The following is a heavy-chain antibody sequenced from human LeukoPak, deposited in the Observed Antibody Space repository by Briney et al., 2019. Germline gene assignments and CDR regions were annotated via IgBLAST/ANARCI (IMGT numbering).Heavy chain of an antibody. D-gene: IGHD3-22*01. CDR3: AKRVSYDSSAAYFDY. CDR1: GFTFSSYA. Sequence: GRSLRLSCAASGFTFSSYAMHWVRQAPGKGLEWVAVISYDGSNKYYADSVKGRFTISRDNSKNTLYLQMNSLRAEDAAVYYCAKRVSYDSSAAYFDYWGQGTLVTVSS. CDR2: ISYDGSNK. V-gene: IGHV3-30-3*02. J-gene: IGHJ4*02.